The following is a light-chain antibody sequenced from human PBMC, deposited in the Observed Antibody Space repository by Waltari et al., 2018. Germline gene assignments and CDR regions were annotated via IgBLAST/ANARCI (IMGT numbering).Light chain of an antibody. CDR3: QVWDTSNDHVV. J-gene: IGLJ2*01. V-gene: IGLV3-21*02. Sequence: SYVLTQSPPVSVAPGQTTRITCGGNNIGSKAVHWYQQKPGQAPVLVVYDDRDRPSGIPERFSGSNSGNTATLTISRVAAGDEADYYCQVWDTSNDHVVFGGGTKLTVL. CDR2: DDR. CDR1: NIGSKA.